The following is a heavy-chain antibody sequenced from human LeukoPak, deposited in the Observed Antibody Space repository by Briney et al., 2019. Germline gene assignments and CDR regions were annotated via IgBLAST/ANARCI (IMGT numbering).Heavy chain of an antibody. D-gene: IGHD1-26*01. V-gene: IGHV3-74*01. CDR3: ARVGQGEWFFDL. Sequence: PGGSLRLSCAASGFTFSSYWMHWVRQPPGKGLVWVSRIKSDGSNIVYADSVKGRFTISRDNAKNTLFLQMNSLRAEDTAVYYCARVGQGEWFFDLWGRGTLVTVSS. CDR2: IKSDGSNI. J-gene: IGHJ2*01. CDR1: GFTFSSYW.